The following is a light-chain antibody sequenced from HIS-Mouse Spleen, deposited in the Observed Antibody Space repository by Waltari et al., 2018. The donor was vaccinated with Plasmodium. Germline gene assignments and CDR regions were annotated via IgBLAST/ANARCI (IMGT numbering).Light chain of an antibody. CDR3: CSYAGSYTYG. CDR1: SSDVGGYNY. V-gene: IGLV2-11*01. J-gene: IGLJ1*01. CDR2: DVS. Sequence: QSALTQPRSVSGSPGQSVTISCTGTSSDVGGYNYVSWYQQHPGKAPKLMIFDVSKRPAGVTDRCSGAQTGNTAFLTISGLQAGDEADYYCCSYAGSYTYGFGTGTKVTGL.